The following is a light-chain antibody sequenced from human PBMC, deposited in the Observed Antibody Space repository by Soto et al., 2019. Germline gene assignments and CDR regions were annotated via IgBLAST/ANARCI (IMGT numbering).Light chain of an antibody. V-gene: IGKV1-39*01. J-gene: IGKJ2*01. CDR3: QQGYKTPYT. Sequence: DIQMTQSPSSLSASVGDIVTITCRASQTIGNDLNWYQQKPGKAPKLLVYGTSSLQSGVPSRFSGRGSGTDFTLTINRLQPDDFAVYYCQQGYKTPYTFGRGTKVDIQ. CDR2: GTS. CDR1: QTIGND.